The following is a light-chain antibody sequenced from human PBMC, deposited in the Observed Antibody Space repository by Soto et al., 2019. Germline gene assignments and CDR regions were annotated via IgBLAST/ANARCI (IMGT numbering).Light chain of an antibody. CDR3: LQEYNYPWT. V-gene: IGKV1-6*01. Sequence: AIQMTKSPSSLSPSVGDRVPTTCRARQAIANDLGWNQQKPGKAPRLLTYAASSLQSGVPSRFSGSGSGTDFTLTISSLQPEDFATYYCLQEYNYPWTFGQGTKVEIK. CDR2: AAS. J-gene: IGKJ1*01. CDR1: QAIAND.